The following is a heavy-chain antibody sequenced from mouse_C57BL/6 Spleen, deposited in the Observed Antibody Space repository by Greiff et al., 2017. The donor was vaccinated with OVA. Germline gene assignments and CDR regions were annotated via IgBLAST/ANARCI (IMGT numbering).Heavy chain of an antibody. Sequence: EVKLQESGPGLVKPSQSLSLTCSVTGYSITSGYYWNWIRQFPGNKLEWMGYISYDGSNNYNPSLKNRISITRDTSKNQFFLKLNSVTTEDTATYYCAREGRLYDGYVYWGQGTTLTVSS. CDR1: GYSITSGYY. D-gene: IGHD2-3*01. CDR2: ISYDGSN. J-gene: IGHJ2*01. CDR3: AREGRLYDGYVY. V-gene: IGHV3-6*01.